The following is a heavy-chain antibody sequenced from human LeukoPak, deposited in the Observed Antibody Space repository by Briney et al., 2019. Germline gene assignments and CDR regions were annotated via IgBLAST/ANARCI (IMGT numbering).Heavy chain of an antibody. V-gene: IGHV3-33*01. CDR3: ARDLPLPYCGGDCYSY. CDR2: IWYDGSNK. D-gene: IGHD2-21*02. Sequence: GGSLRLSCAASGFTFSSYGMHWVRQAPGKGLEWVAAIWYDGSNKYYADSVKGRFTISRDNSKNTLYLQMNSLRAEDTAVYYCARDLPLPYCGGDCYSYWGQGTLVTVSS. J-gene: IGHJ4*02. CDR1: GFTFSSYG.